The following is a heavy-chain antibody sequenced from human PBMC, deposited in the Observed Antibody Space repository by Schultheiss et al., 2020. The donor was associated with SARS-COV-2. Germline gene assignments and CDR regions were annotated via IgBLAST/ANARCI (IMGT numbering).Heavy chain of an antibody. Sequence: GGSLRLSCAASGFTFSSYGMHWVRQSPGKGLEWVSAISGSGGSTYYADSVKGRFIISRDNSKNTLYLQMDSLRADDTAVYYCAKWVDDFWSGDSYYGMDVWGQGTTVTVSS. CDR1: GFTFSSYG. V-gene: IGHV3-23*01. D-gene: IGHD3-3*01. CDR2: ISGSGGST. J-gene: IGHJ6*02. CDR3: AKWVDDFWSGDSYYGMDV.